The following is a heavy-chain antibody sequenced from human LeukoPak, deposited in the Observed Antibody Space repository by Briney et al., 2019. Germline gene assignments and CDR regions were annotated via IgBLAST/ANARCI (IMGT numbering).Heavy chain of an antibody. J-gene: IGHJ4*02. CDR1: GETLTEIS. Sequence: ASVKVSCKVSGETLTEISMHWVRQAPGKGLEWMGGFDPEEGEIIYAQQFEGRVVMTEDTSTDTAYLELGSLTSEDTAVYFCATLVTAYCGGDCLTYFDYWGQGTLVTVSS. CDR2: FDPEEGEI. V-gene: IGHV1-24*01. CDR3: ATLVTAYCGGDCLTYFDY. D-gene: IGHD2-21*02.